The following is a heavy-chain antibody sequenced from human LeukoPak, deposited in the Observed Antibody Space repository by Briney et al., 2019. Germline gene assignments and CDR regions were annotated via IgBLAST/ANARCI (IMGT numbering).Heavy chain of an antibody. Sequence: PSETLSLTCAVSGGSISSSNWWSWVRQPLGKGLEWIGEIYHSGSTNYNPSLKSRVTISVDKSKNQFSLKLSSVTAADTAVYYCARVPFGGYDPDYWGQGTLVTVSS. CDR1: GGSISSSNW. J-gene: IGHJ4*02. CDR3: ARVPFGGYDPDY. CDR2: IYHSGST. V-gene: IGHV4-4*02. D-gene: IGHD5-12*01.